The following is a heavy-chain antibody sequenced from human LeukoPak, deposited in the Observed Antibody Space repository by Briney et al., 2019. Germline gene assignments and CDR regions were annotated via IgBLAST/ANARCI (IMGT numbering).Heavy chain of an antibody. J-gene: IGHJ4*02. CDR2: ISAYNGNT. Sequence: ASVKVSCKASGYTFTSYGISWVRQAPGQGLEWMGWISAYNGNTNYAQKLQGRVTMTTDTSTSTAYMVLRSLRSDDTAVYYCARDGGRYYDFWSGYSFDYWGQGTLVTVSS. CDR1: GYTFTSYG. CDR3: ARDGGRYYDFWSGYSFDY. V-gene: IGHV1-18*01. D-gene: IGHD3-3*01.